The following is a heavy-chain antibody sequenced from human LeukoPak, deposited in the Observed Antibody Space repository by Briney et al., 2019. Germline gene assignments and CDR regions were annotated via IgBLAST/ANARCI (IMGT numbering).Heavy chain of an antibody. Sequence: GGSLRLSCAASGFTFSSYWMSWVRQAPGKGLEWVANIKQDGSEKYDVDSVKGRFTISRDNAKNSLYLQMNSLRAEDTAVYYCARDCRTGACGGYYMDVWGKGTTVTVSS. J-gene: IGHJ6*03. V-gene: IGHV3-7*01. CDR1: GFTFSSYW. CDR3: ARDCRTGACGGYYMDV. CDR2: IKQDGSEK. D-gene: IGHD2-21*01.